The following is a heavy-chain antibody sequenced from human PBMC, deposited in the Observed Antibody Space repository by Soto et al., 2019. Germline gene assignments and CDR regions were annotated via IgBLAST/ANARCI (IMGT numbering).Heavy chain of an antibody. CDR1: GYTFTNYG. CDR2: INPYNANV. CDR3: SRHRVAGIWGDAFHI. D-gene: IGHD3-16*01. V-gene: IGHV1-18*04. Sequence: QVQLVHSGAEGKKPGASVQVSCKTSGYTFTNYGINWVRQAPGQGLACMVWINPYNANVTSAQKLQGRVTRTTDTSTSTAYIDLRSLSSDDPSVYYSSRHRVAGIWGDAFHIRGPGTIVIV. J-gene: IGHJ3*02.